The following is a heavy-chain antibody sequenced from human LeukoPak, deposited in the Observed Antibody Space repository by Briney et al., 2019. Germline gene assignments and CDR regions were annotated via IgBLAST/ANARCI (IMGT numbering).Heavy chain of an antibody. CDR1: GFTFSSYA. J-gene: IGHJ4*02. CDR3: ATFPDNCGGGCFDY. Sequence: GSLRLSCAASGFTFSSYAMHWVRQAPGKGLEWVAVISYDGSNKYYADSVKGRFTISRDNSKNTLYLQMNSLRAEDTAVYYCATFPDNCGGGCFDYWGQGTLVTVSS. D-gene: IGHD2-21*02. V-gene: IGHV3-30*14. CDR2: ISYDGSNK.